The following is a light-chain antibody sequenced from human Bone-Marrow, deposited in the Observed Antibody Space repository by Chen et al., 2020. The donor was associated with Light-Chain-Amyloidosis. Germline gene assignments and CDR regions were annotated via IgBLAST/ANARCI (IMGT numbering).Light chain of an antibody. CDR1: QSLLHSNGYNY. CDR2: LGS. V-gene: IGKV2-28*01. CDR3: MQALQTPYT. Sequence: DLVMTQSPISLPVTPGAPASISCRSSQSLLHSNGYNYLDWYLQKPGQSPQLLIYLGSNRASGVPDRFSGSGSGTDFTLKISRVEAEDVGVYYCMQALQTPYTFGQGTKLEIK. J-gene: IGKJ2*01.